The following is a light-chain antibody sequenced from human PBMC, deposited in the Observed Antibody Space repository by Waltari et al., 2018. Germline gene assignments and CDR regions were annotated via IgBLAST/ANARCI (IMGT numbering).Light chain of an antibody. CDR3: HSHTSSITTVI. CDR2: EVA. CDR1: SSDVGGYNY. V-gene: IGLV2-14*01. J-gene: IGLJ2*01. Sequence: QSALTQPASVSGSPGQSITISCTGTSSDVGGYNYVSWYQPHPGKAPKPYIYEVANRPSGVTYRFSGSKSGNTASLTISGLQAEDEADYYCHSHTSSITTVIFGGGTKLTV.